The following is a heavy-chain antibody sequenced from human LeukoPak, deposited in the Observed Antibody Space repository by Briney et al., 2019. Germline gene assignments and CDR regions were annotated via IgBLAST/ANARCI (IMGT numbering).Heavy chain of an antibody. D-gene: IGHD4-23*01. CDR1: GFTFSSYS. CDR3: ARDLLATTVVTPKDY. J-gene: IGHJ4*02. V-gene: IGHV3-21*01. Sequence: GGSLRLSCAASGFTFSSYSMNWVRQAPGKGLEWVSSISSSSSYIYYADSVKGRFTISRDNAKNSLYLQMNSLRAEDTAVYYCARDLLATTVVTPKDYWGQGTLVTVSS. CDR2: ISSSSSYI.